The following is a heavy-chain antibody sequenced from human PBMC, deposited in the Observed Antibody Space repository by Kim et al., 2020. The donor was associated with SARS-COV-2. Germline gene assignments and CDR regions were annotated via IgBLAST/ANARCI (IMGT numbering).Heavy chain of an antibody. CDR2: ISSSRSTI. Sequence: GGSLRLSCAASGFTFSTYSMNWVRQAPGKGLEWVSYISSSRSTIYYADSVKGRFTISRDNAKNSLYLQMNSLRDEDTAVYYCARDSYGSGTYYPTYHDYWGQGTLVTVSS. D-gene: IGHD3-10*01. CDR1: GFTFSTYS. V-gene: IGHV3-48*02. J-gene: IGHJ4*02. CDR3: ARDSYGSGTYYPTYHDY.